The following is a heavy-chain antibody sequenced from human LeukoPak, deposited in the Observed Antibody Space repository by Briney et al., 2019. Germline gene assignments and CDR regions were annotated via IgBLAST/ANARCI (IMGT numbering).Heavy chain of an antibody. J-gene: IGHJ6*02. Sequence: PGESLKISCKGSGYSFTSFWIGWVRQMPGKGLEWMGIIYPDDSNTRYSPSFHGQDTISADKSINTAYLQWSSLKASDTAMYYCARTFGESPNPNYFYGMDVWGQGTTVTVSS. V-gene: IGHV5-51*01. CDR2: IYPDDSNT. D-gene: IGHD3-10*01. CDR1: GYSFTSFW. CDR3: ARTFGESPNPNYFYGMDV.